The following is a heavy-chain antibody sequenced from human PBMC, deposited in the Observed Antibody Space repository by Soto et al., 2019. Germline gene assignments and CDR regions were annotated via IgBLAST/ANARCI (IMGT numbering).Heavy chain of an antibody. D-gene: IGHD2-2*02. CDR1: GFTFSSYS. CDR2: ISSSSRYI. Sequence: SGFTFSSYSMNWVRQAPGKGLEWVSSISSSSRYIYYADSVKGRFTISRDNAKNSLYLQMNSLRSEDTAVYYCASSFTVPAAIGYWGQGTLVTAPQ. V-gene: IGHV3-21*01. CDR3: ASSFTVPAAIGY. J-gene: IGHJ4*02.